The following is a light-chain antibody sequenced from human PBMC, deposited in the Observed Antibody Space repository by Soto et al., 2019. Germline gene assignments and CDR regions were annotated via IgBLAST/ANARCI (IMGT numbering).Light chain of an antibody. CDR1: SSDVGDGDF. J-gene: IGLJ3*02. CDR2: KVS. Sequence: QSVLTQPASVSGSPRQSITISCTGTSSDVGDGDFVSWYQQRPGNAPKLMIYKVSNRPSGVSNRFSGSKSGNTASLTISGLQAEDEAEYYCCSYTRSYTWVFGGGTKLTVL. CDR3: CSYTRSYTWV. V-gene: IGLV2-14*01.